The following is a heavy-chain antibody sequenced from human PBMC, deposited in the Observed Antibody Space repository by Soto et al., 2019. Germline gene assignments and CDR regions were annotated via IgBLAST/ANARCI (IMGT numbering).Heavy chain of an antibody. J-gene: IGHJ3*02. CDR3: ARVLLASYYDFWSGYPSFDAFDI. Sequence: SETLSLTCTVSGGSISRGGYYWSWIRQHPGKGLEWIGYIYYSGSTYYNPSLKSRVTISVDTSKNQFSLKLSSVTAADTAVYYCARVLLASYYDFWSGYPSFDAFDIWGQGTMVTVSS. CDR1: GGSISRGGYY. D-gene: IGHD3-3*01. V-gene: IGHV4-31*03. CDR2: IYYSGST.